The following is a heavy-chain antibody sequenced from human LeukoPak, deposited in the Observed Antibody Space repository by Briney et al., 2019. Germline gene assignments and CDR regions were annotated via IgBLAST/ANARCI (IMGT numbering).Heavy chain of an antibody. V-gene: IGHV3-23*01. CDR2: ISGGGGST. J-gene: IGHJ4*02. CDR1: GFTFNNYA. D-gene: IGHD1-26*01. CDR3: AKGGKWDVTPFDY. Sequence: GGSLRLSCAASGFTFNNYAMNWVRQAPGKGLEWVSTISGGGGSTYYADSVKGRFTISRDNSKNTLYLQVNSLRAEDTAVYYCAKGGKWDVTPFDYWGQGTLVTVSS.